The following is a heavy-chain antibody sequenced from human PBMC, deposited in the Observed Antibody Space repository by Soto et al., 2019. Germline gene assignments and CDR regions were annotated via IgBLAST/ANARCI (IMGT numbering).Heavy chain of an antibody. CDR3: ARVHDSSGYSTPYFDY. Sequence: SETLSLTCTVSGGSISGYYWSWIRQPPGKGLEWIGYIYYSGSTNYNPSLKSRVTISVDTSKNQFSLKLSSVTAADTAVYYCARVHDSSGYSTPYFDYWGQGTLVTVCS. CDR1: GGSISGYY. D-gene: IGHD3-22*01. V-gene: IGHV4-59*01. J-gene: IGHJ4*02. CDR2: IYYSGST.